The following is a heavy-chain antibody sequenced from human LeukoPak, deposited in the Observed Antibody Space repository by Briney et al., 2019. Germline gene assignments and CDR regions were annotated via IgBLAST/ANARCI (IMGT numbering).Heavy chain of an antibody. J-gene: IGHJ5*02. CDR3: ARRSSSWYNWFDP. CDR2: ISSSGDTK. V-gene: IGHV3-48*04. Sequence: GGSLRLSCAASGFTFSRYTMNWVRQAPGKGLEWVSYISSSGDTKYYADSVRGRFTISRDNAKNSLYLQMNSLRAEDTAVYYCARRSSSWYNWFDPWGQGTLVTVSS. CDR1: GFTFSRYT. D-gene: IGHD6-13*01.